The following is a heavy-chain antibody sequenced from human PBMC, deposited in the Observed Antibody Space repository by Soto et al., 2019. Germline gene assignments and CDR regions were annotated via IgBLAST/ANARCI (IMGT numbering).Heavy chain of an antibody. Sequence: SETLSLTCTVSGGSISSYYWSWIRQPPGKGLEWIGYIYYSGSTNYNPSLKSRVTISVDTSKNQYSLKLSSVTAAYTAVYYWARDSSLCTCDFWGQGTLVTVSS. J-gene: IGHJ4*02. V-gene: IGHV4-59*01. CDR2: IYYSGST. CDR3: ARDSSLCTCDF. CDR1: GGSISSYY.